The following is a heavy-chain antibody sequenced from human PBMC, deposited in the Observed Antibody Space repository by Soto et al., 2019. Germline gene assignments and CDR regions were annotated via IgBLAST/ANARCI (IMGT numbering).Heavy chain of an antibody. Sequence: EVQLVESGGGLVQPGGSLKLSCAASGFTFSNYAMHWVRQASGKGLEWVGRIRSKANRYSTAYAASVKGRFTISRDDSKNTAYLQMNSLKAEDTAVYYCTAEIPTSLFDYWGQGTLVTVSS. J-gene: IGHJ4*02. CDR3: TAEIPTSLFDY. CDR1: GFTFSNYA. CDR2: IRSKANRYST. V-gene: IGHV3-73*02. D-gene: IGHD4-17*01.